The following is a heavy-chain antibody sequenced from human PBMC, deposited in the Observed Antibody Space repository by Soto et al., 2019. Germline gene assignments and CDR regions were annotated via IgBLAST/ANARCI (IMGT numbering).Heavy chain of an antibody. CDR1: GYDFTTYG. D-gene: IGHD1-1*01. CDR2: ISAHNGNT. V-gene: IGHV1-18*01. CDR3: SRGRYVDY. Sequence: QVHLVQSGAEVKKPGASVKVSCKGSGYDFTTYGITWVRQAPGQGLEWMAWISAHNGNTDYAQKLQGSATVTRDTSTSTAHMELRSLRSDDTPVYYCSRGRYVDYWGQGALVTVSS. J-gene: IGHJ4*02.